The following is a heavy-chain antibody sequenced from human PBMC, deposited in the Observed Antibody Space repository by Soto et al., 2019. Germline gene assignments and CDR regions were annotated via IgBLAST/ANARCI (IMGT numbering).Heavy chain of an antibody. CDR2: VSGYNGHT. CDR3: ARLVGPTSSDNWFDP. CDR1: GYTFFSYG. Sequence: QVKLEQSGAEVKKPGASVKVSCKASGYTFFSYGITWVRQAPGQGLEWMGWVSGYNGHTNYAQKFQGRVTMTRDISTTTAYMELRNLRSDDTAVYSCARLVGPTSSDNWFDPWGQGTLVTVSS. D-gene: IGHD1-26*01. J-gene: IGHJ5*02. V-gene: IGHV1-18*01.